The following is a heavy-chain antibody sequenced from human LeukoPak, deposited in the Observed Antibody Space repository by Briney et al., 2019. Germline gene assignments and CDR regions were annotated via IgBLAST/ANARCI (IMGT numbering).Heavy chain of an antibody. J-gene: IGHJ6*02. CDR1: GFTFDDYA. Sequence: GRSLRLSCAASGFTFDDYAMHWVRQAPGKGLEWASGISWNSGSIGYADSVKGRFTISRDNAKNSLYLQMNSLRAEDTALYYCAKEIKSCSGGSCYFGRAGFDYYGMDVWGQGTTVTVSS. CDR2: ISWNSGSI. CDR3: AKEIKSCSGGSCYFGRAGFDYYGMDV. V-gene: IGHV3-9*01. D-gene: IGHD2-15*01.